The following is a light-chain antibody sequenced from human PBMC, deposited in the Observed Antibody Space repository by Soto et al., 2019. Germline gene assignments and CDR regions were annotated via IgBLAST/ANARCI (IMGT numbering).Light chain of an antibody. CDR1: QSVSSSY. CDR2: GAS. CDR3: QQDGNPWT. V-gene: IGKV3-20*01. Sequence: EIVLTQSPGTLSWSPGERAALSCRASQSVSSSYLAWYQQKPGQAPRLLIHGASNRATGIPDRFIGSGSGTDFHLPVTKLEPEDFAVYSWQQDGNPWTFGQGTKVEIK. J-gene: IGKJ1*01.